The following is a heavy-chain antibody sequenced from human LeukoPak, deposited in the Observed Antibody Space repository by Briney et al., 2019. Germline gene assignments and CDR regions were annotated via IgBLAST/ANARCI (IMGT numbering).Heavy chain of an antibody. CDR1: GFSFNAYA. D-gene: IGHD3-10*01. V-gene: IGHV3-23*01. J-gene: IGHJ4*02. CDR3: AKDHDNTDSYYYFDS. CDR2: ITKTGRTT. Sequence: GGSLRISCAASGFSFNAYAMTWVRQAPGKGLEWVSSITKTGRTTSYTGSVKGRFTISRDNSKNTLHLQMNRPRVEDTALYFCAKDHDNTDSYYYFDSWGPGTLVTVSS.